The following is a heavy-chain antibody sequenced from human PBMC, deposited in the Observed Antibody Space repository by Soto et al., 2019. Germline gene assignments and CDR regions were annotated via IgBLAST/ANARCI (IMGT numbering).Heavy chain of an antibody. CDR2: FFIGGNT. CDR3: ARDLWGYCGTDCYPLDV. V-gene: IGHV4-39*02. Sequence: PSETLSLTCTVSGGSISSSTYYWGWMRQPPGKGLEWIASFFIGGNTYYNPSLKSRVTISVDTSKNQFSLKLSSVTAADTAVYYCARDLWGYCGTDCYPLDVWGQGTTVTV. CDR1: GGSISSSTYY. D-gene: IGHD2-21*02. J-gene: IGHJ6*02.